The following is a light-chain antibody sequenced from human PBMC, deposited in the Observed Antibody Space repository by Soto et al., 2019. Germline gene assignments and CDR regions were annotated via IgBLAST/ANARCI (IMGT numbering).Light chain of an antibody. CDR1: SSNIGAGFD. CDR2: GNT. CDR3: QSYDSGLSGSKV. Sequence: QSVLTQPPSVSGAPGQRVTISCTGSSSNIGAGFDIHWYQQIPGTAPKLLIYGNTNRPSGVSDRFSGSRSGTSASLTSTGRQAEDEADYYCQSYDSGLSGSKVFGGGTKLTVL. J-gene: IGLJ2*01. V-gene: IGLV1-40*01.